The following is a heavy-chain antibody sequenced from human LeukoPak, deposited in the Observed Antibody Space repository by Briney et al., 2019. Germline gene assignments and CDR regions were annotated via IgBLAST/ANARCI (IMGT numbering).Heavy chain of an antibody. CDR1: GGSISRTGHY. D-gene: IGHD3-10*01. V-gene: IGHV4-39*01. J-gene: IGHJ4*02. CDR2: IYDSGRT. Sequence: SETLSLSCTVSGGSISRTGHYWGWIRQPPGKGLEWIGSIYDSGRTHYNPSLQSRVTISVGTSKNLFSLKLSSVTAAETAVFYCARHTASGLYYFDYWGQGTLVTVSS. CDR3: ARHTASGLYYFDY.